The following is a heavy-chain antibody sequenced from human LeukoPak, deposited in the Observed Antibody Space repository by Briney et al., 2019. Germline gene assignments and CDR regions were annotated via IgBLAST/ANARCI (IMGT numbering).Heavy chain of an antibody. CDR1: GFTFSSDA. CDR3: AKGRYYSGGDCHGFDC. Sequence: GGSLRLSCAASGFTFSSDAMSWVRQGPGKGLEWVSTISGAGGGTYFADSVKGRFTISRENSENTLYQQMNSLRAEDTAVYYCAKGRYYSGGDCHGFDCWGQGTLVTVSS. J-gene: IGHJ5*01. D-gene: IGHD2-21*01. CDR2: ISGAGGGT. V-gene: IGHV3-23*01.